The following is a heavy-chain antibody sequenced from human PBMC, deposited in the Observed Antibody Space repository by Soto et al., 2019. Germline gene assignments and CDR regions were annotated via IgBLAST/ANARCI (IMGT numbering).Heavy chain of an antibody. CDR1: GGSISSHY. J-gene: IGHJ4*02. D-gene: IGHD6-19*01. V-gene: IGHV4-59*11. CDR2: IYSSGST. Sequence: LSLTCTVSGGSISSHYWIWMRQPPGKGLEYIGYIYSSGSTNYNPSLKSRVTISIDTSKSQFSLKVSSVTAADTAVYYCARGGSSGWFYFDYWGQGTLVTVSS. CDR3: ARGGSSGWFYFDY.